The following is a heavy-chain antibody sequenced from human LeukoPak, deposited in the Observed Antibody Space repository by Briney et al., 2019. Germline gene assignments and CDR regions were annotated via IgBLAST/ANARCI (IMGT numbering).Heavy chain of an antibody. CDR2: INAGNGNT. Sequence: VASVKVSCKASGYTFTSYAMHWVRQAPGQRLEWMGWINAGNGNTKYSQKFQGRVTITRDTSASTAYMELSSLRSEDTAVYYCARDRSSGWSEMDGFGYWGQGTLVTVSS. V-gene: IGHV1-3*01. CDR1: GYTFTSYA. J-gene: IGHJ4*02. CDR3: ARDRSSGWSEMDGFGY. D-gene: IGHD6-19*01.